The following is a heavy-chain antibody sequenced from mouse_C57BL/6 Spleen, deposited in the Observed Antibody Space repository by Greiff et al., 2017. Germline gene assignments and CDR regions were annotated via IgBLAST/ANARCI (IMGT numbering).Heavy chain of an antibody. CDR3: ARVDGYYKAWFAY. Sequence: VQLQQPGAELVMPGASVKLSCKASGYTFTSYWMHWVKQRPGQGLEWIGELAPSDSYTNYNQKFKGKSTLTVDKSASTAYMQLSRLTSEDSAVYYCARVDGYYKAWFAYWGQGTLVTVSA. J-gene: IGHJ3*01. D-gene: IGHD2-3*01. CDR1: GYTFTSYW. CDR2: LAPSDSYT. V-gene: IGHV1-69*01.